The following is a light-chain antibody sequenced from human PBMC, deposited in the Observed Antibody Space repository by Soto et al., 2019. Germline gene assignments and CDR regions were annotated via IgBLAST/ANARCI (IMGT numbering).Light chain of an antibody. V-gene: IGLV2-8*01. Sequence: QSVLTQPPSASGSPGQSVTISCTGTSSDIGRYNFVSWYQHHPGKAPRLIIYEVTKRPAGVPDRFCGSKSDSTASLTVSGLQAEDEAVYYCSSYTGSTNLVVFGGGTKLTVL. CDR1: SSDIGRYNF. CDR3: SSYTGSTNLVV. J-gene: IGLJ2*01. CDR2: EVT.